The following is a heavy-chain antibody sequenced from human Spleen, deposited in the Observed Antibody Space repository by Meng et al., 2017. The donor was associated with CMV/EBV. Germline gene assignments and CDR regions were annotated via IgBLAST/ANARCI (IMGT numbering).Heavy chain of an antibody. CDR3: ANSYCSRGTCYSFYY. CDR1: GFSLSTSGVG. V-gene: IGHV2-5*02. CDR2: IYGDGDK. J-gene: IGHJ4*02. Sequence: QITLKESGPTLVKPTQTLTLPCTFSGFSLSTSGVGVGWIRQPPGKALEWLALIYGDGDKRYSPSLRSRLTITKDTSKNQVVLTMTNMDPVDTATYFCANSYCSRGTCYSFYYWGQGTLVVVSS. D-gene: IGHD2-15*01.